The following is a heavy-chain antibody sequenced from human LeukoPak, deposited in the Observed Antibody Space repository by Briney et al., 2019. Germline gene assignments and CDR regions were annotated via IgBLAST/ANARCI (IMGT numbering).Heavy chain of an antibody. V-gene: IGHV3-74*01. CDR3: ARVSYCGGDCYAPEYFQH. J-gene: IGHJ1*01. CDR1: GVTVSGYW. Sequence: GGSLRLSCAAFGVTVSGYWMHWVRQAPGKGLVWVSRINSDGSSTSYADSVKGRFTISRDNAKNTLYLQMNSLRAEDTAVYYCARVSYCGGDCYAPEYFQHWGQGTLVTVSS. D-gene: IGHD2-21*02. CDR2: INSDGSST.